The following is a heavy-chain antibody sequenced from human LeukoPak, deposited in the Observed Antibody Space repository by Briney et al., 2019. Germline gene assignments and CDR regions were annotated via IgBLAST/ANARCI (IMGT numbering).Heavy chain of an antibody. D-gene: IGHD3-22*01. CDR1: GYTFTSYG. Sequence: GASVKVSCKASGYTFTSYGISWVRQAPGQGLEWMGIINPSGGSTSYAQKFQGRVTMTRDTSTSTVYMELSSLRSEDTAVYYCARDRAYYYDSSGYLPDYWGQGTLVTVSS. CDR2: INPSGGST. V-gene: IGHV1-46*01. CDR3: ARDRAYYYDSSGYLPDY. J-gene: IGHJ4*02.